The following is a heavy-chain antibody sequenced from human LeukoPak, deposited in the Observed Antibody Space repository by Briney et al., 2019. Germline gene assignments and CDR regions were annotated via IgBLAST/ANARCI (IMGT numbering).Heavy chain of an antibody. CDR2: ISAYNGNT. J-gene: IGHJ4*02. CDR3: ARDYCSGGSCYSGLFDY. CDR1: GYTFTSYG. Sequence: ASVKVSCKASGYTFTSYGISWVRQAPGQGLEWMGWISAYNGNTNYAQKLQGRDTMTTDTSTSTAYMELRSLRSDDTAVYYCARDYCSGGSCYSGLFDYWGQGTLVTVSS. V-gene: IGHV1-18*01. D-gene: IGHD2-15*01.